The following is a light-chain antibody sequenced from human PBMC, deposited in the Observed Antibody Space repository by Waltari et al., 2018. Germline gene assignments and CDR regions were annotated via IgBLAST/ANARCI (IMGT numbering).Light chain of an antibody. Sequence: DIVMTQSPDSLAVSLGERATINCKSSQNILYSSNDKNYLAWYQQKPGQPPKLLIYWTSPRESGVPDRFSGSGSGTDFTLTISSLQAEDVAVYYCQQYYSTPITFGQGTRLEI. V-gene: IGKV4-1*01. CDR2: WTS. CDR3: QQYYSTPIT. CDR1: QNILYSSNDKNY. J-gene: IGKJ5*01.